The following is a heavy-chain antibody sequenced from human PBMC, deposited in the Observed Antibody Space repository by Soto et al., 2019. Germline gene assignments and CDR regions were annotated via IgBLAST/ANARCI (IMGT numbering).Heavy chain of an antibody. D-gene: IGHD6-13*01. CDR3: ASTAAAGTADRYYYYYGMDV. CDR1: GYTFTSYA. CDR2: INAGNGNT. Sequence: ASVKVSCKASGYTFTSYAMHWVRQAPGQRLEWMGWINAGNGNTKYSQKFQGRVTITRDTSASTAYMELSSLRSEDTAVYYCASTAAAGTADRYYYYYGMDVWGQGTTVTVSS. J-gene: IGHJ6*02. V-gene: IGHV1-3*01.